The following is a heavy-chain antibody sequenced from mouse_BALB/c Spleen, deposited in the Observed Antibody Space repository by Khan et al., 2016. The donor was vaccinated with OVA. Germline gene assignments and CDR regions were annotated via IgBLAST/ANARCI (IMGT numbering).Heavy chain of an antibody. D-gene: IGHD1-2*01. CDR1: GYTFTDYY. V-gene: IGHV1-77*01. J-gene: IGHJ3*01. Sequence: QVQLKQSGAELARPGASVKLSCKASGYTFTDYYINWVNQRPGQGLEGIGEISPGGGDIYYKESVKGKATLTADKSSSTAYMQLSSLTSEASAVYVCARRNYFGYTFAYWGQGTLVTVSA. CDR2: ISPGGGDI. CDR3: ARRNYFGYTFAY.